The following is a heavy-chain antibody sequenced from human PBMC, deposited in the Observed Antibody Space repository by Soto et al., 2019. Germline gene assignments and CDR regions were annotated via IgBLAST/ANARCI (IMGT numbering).Heavy chain of an antibody. CDR2: INPTTGDT. CDR3: ARGYCSSIGCSHYFDS. CDR1: GYTFTGNY. J-gene: IGHJ4*02. D-gene: IGHD2-2*01. Sequence: ASVKVSCKASGYTFTGNYLYWVRQAPGQGLEWMAWINPTTGDTKSTQKFQGRVTMTWDTAISTAYMDLSRLTSDDTAIYFCARGYCSSIGCSHYFDSWGQGTLVTAPQ. V-gene: IGHV1-2*02.